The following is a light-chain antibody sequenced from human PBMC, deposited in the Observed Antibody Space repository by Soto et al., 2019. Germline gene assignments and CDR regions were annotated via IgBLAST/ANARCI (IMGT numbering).Light chain of an antibody. Sequence: QSALTQPPSASGSPGQSLTISCAGTGSDVGAHKYVSWYQQHPGKAPKLIIYEVDKRPSGVPDRFSGSKSGNTASLTVSGLQAEDEADYYCSSYGGSNIPLYVFGTGTKVTVL. CDR2: EVD. CDR3: SSYGGSNIPLYV. CDR1: GSDVGAHKY. V-gene: IGLV2-8*01. J-gene: IGLJ1*01.